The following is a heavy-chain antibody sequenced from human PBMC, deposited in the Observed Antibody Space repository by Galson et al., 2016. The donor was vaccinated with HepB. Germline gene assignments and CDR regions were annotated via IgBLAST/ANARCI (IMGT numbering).Heavy chain of an antibody. D-gene: IGHD1-26*01. CDR2: MNAANGNT. CDR1: GYIFTDYA. V-gene: IGHV1-3*01. J-gene: IGHJ3*02. CDR3: ARKKGGAWDFDI. Sequence: SVKVSCKASGYIFTDYAVHWVRQAPGQGLEWMAWMNAANGNTKCSQKFQGRVSVTRDTSASTAYMDLSSLRTEDTAVYYCARKKGGAWDFDIWGQGTRATVSS.